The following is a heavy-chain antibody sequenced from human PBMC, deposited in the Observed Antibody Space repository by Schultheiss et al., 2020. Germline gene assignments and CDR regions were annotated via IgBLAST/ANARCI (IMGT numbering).Heavy chain of an antibody. CDR1: GFIFRSYG. CDR2: VRFDGSKV. D-gene: IGHD5-24*01. J-gene: IGHJ4*02. CDR3: ARVGTWLQLLPDY. Sequence: GGSLRLSCAASGFIFRSYGMHWVRQAPGKGLEWVAVVRFDGSKVYYSDSVEGQFTISRDISKNTLFLQMNNLRPEDTAVYYCARVGTWLQLLPDYWGQGTLVTVSS. V-gene: IGHV3-30*02.